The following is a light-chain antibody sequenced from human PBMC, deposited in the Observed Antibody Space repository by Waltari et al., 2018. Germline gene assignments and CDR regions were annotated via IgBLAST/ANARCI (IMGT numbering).Light chain of an antibody. J-gene: IGKJ1*01. CDR3: QQYYSRPRT. CDR1: QSLLYSSNNKNY. V-gene: IGKV4-1*01. CDR2: WAS. Sequence: VVMTQSPDSLTVSLGERATINCKSSQSLLYSSNNKNYLAWYQQRPGQPPKLLIYWASTRESGVPDRFSGSGSGTDFTLTISSLQAEDVAVYYCQQYYSRPRTFGQGTKVEIK.